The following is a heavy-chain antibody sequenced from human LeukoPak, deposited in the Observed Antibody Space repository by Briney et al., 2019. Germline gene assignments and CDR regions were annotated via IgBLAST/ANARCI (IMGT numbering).Heavy chain of an antibody. CDR2: VYYTGST. J-gene: IGHJ4*02. Sequence: PSETLSLTCTVSGGSISTYYWTWIRQPPGKELEWIGYVYYTGSTNYNPSLNSRVSMSVDTSKNQFSLRLTSVTAADTAVYYCARLSDYYFDYWGQGTLVTVSS. D-gene: IGHD3/OR15-3a*01. CDR1: GGSISTYY. CDR3: ARLSDYYFDY. V-gene: IGHV4-59*08.